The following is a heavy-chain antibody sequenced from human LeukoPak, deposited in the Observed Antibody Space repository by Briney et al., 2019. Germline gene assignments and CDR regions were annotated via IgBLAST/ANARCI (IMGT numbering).Heavy chain of an antibody. Sequence: PGGSLRLSCRASGFTLGDYAMSWVRQAQGKGLEWVGFIRSKAYGGTTEYAASVKGRFSISRDESKSNAYLQMNMLKTEDTAVYYCIRHTIFGVYYYMDVWGKGTTVTVSS. V-gene: IGHV3-49*04. CDR2: IRSKAYGGTT. CDR1: GFTLGDYA. CDR3: IRHTIFGVYYYMDV. J-gene: IGHJ6*03. D-gene: IGHD3-3*01.